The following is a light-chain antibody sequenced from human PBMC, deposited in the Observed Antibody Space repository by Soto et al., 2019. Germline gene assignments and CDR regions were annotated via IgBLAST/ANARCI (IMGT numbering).Light chain of an antibody. J-gene: IGLJ1*01. V-gene: IGLV2-14*01. Sequence: QSALTQPASVTGSPGQSITISCTGTSSDVGGYNYVSWYQQHPGKAPKLMIYEVSRRPSGVSDRFSGSKSGNTASLTISGLQAEDKADYYCSSYTSSSTDVFGTGTKVTVL. CDR3: SSYTSSSTDV. CDR1: SSDVGGYNY. CDR2: EVS.